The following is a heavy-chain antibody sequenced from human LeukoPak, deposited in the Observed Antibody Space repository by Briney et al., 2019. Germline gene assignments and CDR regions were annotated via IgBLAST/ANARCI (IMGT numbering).Heavy chain of an antibody. Sequence: PGGSLRLSCVASGFTFTTYSMNWVRLAPGKGLEWVSSISSSGDFIHHADSVKGRFTISRDNAKKSLYPQMNSLRAEDTAIYYCADRDCSNGLCQFDYWGQGTLVTVSS. D-gene: IGHD2-8*01. CDR1: GFTFTTYS. J-gene: IGHJ4*02. CDR3: ADRDCSNGLCQFDY. V-gene: IGHV3-21*01. CDR2: ISSSGDFI.